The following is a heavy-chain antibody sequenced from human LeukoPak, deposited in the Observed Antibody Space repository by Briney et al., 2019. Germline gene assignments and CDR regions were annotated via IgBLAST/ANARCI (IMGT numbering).Heavy chain of an antibody. CDR1: GFTFSSYG. V-gene: IGHV3-30*02. Sequence: QAGGSLRLSCAASGFTFSSYGMHWVRQAPGKGLGWVTFIRYDASNQYYAASVKGRFTISRDNSKSTLYLQLNSLRAEDTAVYYCAKDRSVGTGSGWFYYFDYWGQGTLVTVSS. CDR3: AKDRSVGTGSGWFYYFDY. J-gene: IGHJ4*02. CDR2: IRYDASNQ. D-gene: IGHD6-19*01.